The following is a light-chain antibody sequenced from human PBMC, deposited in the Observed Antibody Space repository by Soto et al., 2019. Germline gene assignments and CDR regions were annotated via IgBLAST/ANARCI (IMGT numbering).Light chain of an antibody. V-gene: IGLV2-14*01. CDR2: EVR. Sequence: QSVLAQPASVSGSPGQSITISCTGTSRDIGGYDYVSWYQQRPGKAPKLMIYEVRYRPSGVSNRFSGSKPGNPASLTVSGLQAEDQAVYYCCSYTRTSTHYFLGSGTKVTVL. CDR1: SRDIGGYDY. J-gene: IGLJ1*01. CDR3: CSYTRTSTHYF.